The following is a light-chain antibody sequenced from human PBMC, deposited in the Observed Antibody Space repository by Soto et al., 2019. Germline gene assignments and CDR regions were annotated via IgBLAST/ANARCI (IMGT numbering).Light chain of an antibody. Sequence: EIVLSQSPATLSLSPGERATLSCRASQSVRINLAWYQQKPGQAPRLLIYDASNRATGIPARFSGSGSGTDFTLTISSLEPEDFAVYYCQQRSNWPRTFGQGTKVDI. CDR3: QQRSNWPRT. CDR1: QSVRIN. CDR2: DAS. V-gene: IGKV3-11*01. J-gene: IGKJ1*01.